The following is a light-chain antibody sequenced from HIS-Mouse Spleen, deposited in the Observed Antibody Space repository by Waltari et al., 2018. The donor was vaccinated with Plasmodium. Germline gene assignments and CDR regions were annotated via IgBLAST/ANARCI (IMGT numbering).Light chain of an antibody. Sequence: QLVLTQSPSASASLGASVQLTCTLSSGPSSYAIAWHPKQPEKGPRYLMKLNSDGSHSKGDGFPYRFSGSSSGAERYLTISSLQSEDEADYYCQTWGTGIVVFGGGTKLTVL. V-gene: IGLV4-69*01. J-gene: IGLJ2*01. CDR2: LNSDGSH. CDR1: SGPSSYA. CDR3: QTWGTGIVV.